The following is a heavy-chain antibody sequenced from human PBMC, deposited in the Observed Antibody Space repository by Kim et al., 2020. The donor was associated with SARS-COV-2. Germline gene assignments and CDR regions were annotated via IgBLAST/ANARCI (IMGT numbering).Heavy chain of an antibody. CDR3: ARATNIWYYYDSSGYYWGFDP. J-gene: IGHJ5*02. CDR1: GGSFSGYY. V-gene: IGHV4-34*01. D-gene: IGHD3-22*01. Sequence: SETLSLTCAVYGGSFSGYYWSWIRQPPGKGLEWIGEINHSGSTNYNPSLKSRVTTSVDTSKNQFSLKLSSVTAADTAVYYCARATNIWYYYDSSGYYWGFDPWGQGTLVTVSS. CDR2: INHSGST.